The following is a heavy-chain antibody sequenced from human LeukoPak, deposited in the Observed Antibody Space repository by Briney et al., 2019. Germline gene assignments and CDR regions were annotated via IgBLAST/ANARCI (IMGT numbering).Heavy chain of an antibody. D-gene: IGHD3-22*01. J-gene: IGHJ3*02. CDR1: GFTFSSYA. CDR3: ARDLYDSSGYYYVGAFDI. V-gene: IGHV3-21*01. CDR2: ISSSSSYI. Sequence: GGSLRLSCAASGFTFSSYAMSWVRQAPGKGLEWVSSISSSSSYIYYADSVKGRFTISRDNAKNSLYLQMNSLRAEDTAVYYCARDLYDSSGYYYVGAFDIWGQGTMVTVSS.